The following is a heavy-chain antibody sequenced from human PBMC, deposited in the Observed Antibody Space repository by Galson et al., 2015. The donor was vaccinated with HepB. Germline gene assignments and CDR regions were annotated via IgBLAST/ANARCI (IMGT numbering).Heavy chain of an antibody. CDR1: GFTVSSNY. J-gene: IGHJ6*02. CDR2: IYSGGST. CDR3: ARDQPTGFGELRYYYGMDV. D-gene: IGHD3-10*01. Sequence: SLRLSCAASGFTVSSNYMSWVRQAPGKGLEWVSVIYSGGSTYYADSVKGRFTISRDNSKNTLYLQMNSLRAEDTAVYYCARDQPTGFGELRYYYGMDVWGQGTTVTVSS. V-gene: IGHV3-66*01.